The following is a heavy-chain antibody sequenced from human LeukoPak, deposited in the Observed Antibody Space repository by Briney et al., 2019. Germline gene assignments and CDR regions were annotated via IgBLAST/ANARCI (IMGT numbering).Heavy chain of an antibody. Sequence: GGSLRLSCVASGFTFYSYGMHWVRQAPGKGLEWVAVISHDGSNIHYGDSVKGRFTIPRDNSKNTLYLQMNSLRAEDTAVYHCAKDPYRVIVATGNYLDPWGQGTLVTVSS. J-gene: IGHJ5*02. V-gene: IGHV3-30*18. D-gene: IGHD3-22*01. CDR1: GFTFYSYG. CDR2: ISHDGSNI. CDR3: AKDPYRVIVATGNYLDP.